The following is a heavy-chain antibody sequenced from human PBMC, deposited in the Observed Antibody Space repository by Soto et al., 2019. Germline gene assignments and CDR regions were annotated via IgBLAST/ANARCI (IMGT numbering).Heavy chain of an antibody. J-gene: IGHJ5*02. V-gene: IGHV1-2*02. D-gene: IGHD3-22*01. CDR1: GYTFTDYY. CDR3: ARDLGGRSTGYYFGA. CDR2: INPNSGDT. Sequence: QVQLVQSGAEVKKPGASVKVSCEASGYTFTDYYMYWVRQAPGQGLEWMGWINPNSGDTNYAQKFQGRVTVTRETSISTAYMELSSLRSDDTAVYYCARDLGGRSTGYYFGAWGQGTLVTVSS.